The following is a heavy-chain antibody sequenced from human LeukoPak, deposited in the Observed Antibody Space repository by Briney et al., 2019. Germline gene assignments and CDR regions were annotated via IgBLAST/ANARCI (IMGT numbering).Heavy chain of an antibody. CDR3: ARAGRWSHLLFDY. J-gene: IGHJ4*02. D-gene: IGHD4-23*01. Sequence: SETLSLTCTVSGGSISSNTYYWGWIRQPPGKGLEWIGSIYYIGITYYNPSLKSRVTISVDTSKNQFSLKLSSVTAADTAVYYCARAGRWSHLLFDYWGQGTLVTVSS. V-gene: IGHV4-39*07. CDR1: GGSISSNTYY. CDR2: IYYIGIT.